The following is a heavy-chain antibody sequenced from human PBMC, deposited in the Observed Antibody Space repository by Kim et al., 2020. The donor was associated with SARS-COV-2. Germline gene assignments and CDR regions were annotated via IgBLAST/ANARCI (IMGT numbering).Heavy chain of an antibody. J-gene: IGHJ3*02. CDR1: GGSISSYY. Sequence: SETLSLTCTVSGGSISSYYWSWIRQPPGKGLEWIGYIYYSGSTNHNPSLKSRVTISVDTSKNQFSLKLSSVTAADTAVYYCARLTPARKVEMAHDAFDIWGQGTMVTVSS. CDR3: ARLTPARKVEMAHDAFDI. D-gene: IGHD2-2*01. CDR2: IYYSGST. V-gene: IGHV4-59*08.